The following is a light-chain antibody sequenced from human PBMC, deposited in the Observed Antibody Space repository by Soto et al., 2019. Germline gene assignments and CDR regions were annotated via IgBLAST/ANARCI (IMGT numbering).Light chain of an antibody. Sequence: DIQMTQSPSNLSASVGDRVTITCRASQNIYIWLAWYQQKPGKAPKVVISKASTLESGVPSRFSGSGLGTEVTLTSSSLQPDDFATYYCQQYNSYYVAFGQGTKVEV. J-gene: IGKJ1*01. CDR1: QNIYIW. V-gene: IGKV1-5*03. CDR3: QQYNSYYVA. CDR2: KAS.